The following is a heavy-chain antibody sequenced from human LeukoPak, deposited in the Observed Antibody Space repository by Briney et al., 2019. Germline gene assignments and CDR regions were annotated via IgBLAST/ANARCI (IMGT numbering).Heavy chain of an antibody. Sequence: PSETLPLTCTVSGGSINNYCWSWIRQPPGKGLEWIGFFDNNGITNYNPSLKSRVTILVDTSKNQVSLKLNSVTAADTAAYYCARGLFQWPARIDYWGQGTLVTVSS. CDR3: ARGLFQWPARIDY. CDR1: GGSINNYC. J-gene: IGHJ4*02. V-gene: IGHV4-59*08. CDR2: FDNNGIT. D-gene: IGHD6-19*01.